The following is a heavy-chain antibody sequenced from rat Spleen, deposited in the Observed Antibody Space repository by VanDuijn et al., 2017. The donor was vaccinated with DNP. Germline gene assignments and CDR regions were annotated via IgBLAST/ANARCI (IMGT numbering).Heavy chain of an antibody. J-gene: IGHJ1*01. CDR2: INTDGDTT. V-gene: IGHV5-25*01. CDR3: ARGSSSIYWYFDF. D-gene: IGHD1-2*01. CDR1: GFTFSNYY. Sequence: EVQLVESGGGLVQPGRSMKLSCAASGFTFSNYYMAWVRQAPTKGLEWVASINTDGDTTYYPDSVKGRFTISRDDAKSSLYLQMNSLKSEDTATYYCARGSSSIYWYFDFWGPGTMVTVSS.